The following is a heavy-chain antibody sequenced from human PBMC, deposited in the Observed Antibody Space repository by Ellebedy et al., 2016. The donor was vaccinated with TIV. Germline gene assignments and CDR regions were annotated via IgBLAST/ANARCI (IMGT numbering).Heavy chain of an antibody. CDR1: GFSFRSYW. CDR2: MRQDGGDK. D-gene: IGHD4-17*01. J-gene: IGHJ3*02. V-gene: IGHV3-7*03. CDR3: ATDGSYGDYLSPTHAFVI. Sequence: GGSLRLSCEASGFSFRSYWMSWVRQAPGKGLEWVANMRQDGGDKYYVDSVKGRFTISRDNAKSSLYLQMNSVRVEDTAVYYCATDGSYGDYLSPTHAFVIWGQGTMVTVSS.